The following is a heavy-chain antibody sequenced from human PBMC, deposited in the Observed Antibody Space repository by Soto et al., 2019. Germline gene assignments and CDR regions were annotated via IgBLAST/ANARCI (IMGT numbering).Heavy chain of an antibody. J-gene: IGHJ4*02. V-gene: IGHV4-31*03. D-gene: IGHD3-22*01. CDR1: GGSISSGGYY. CDR3: ATHRHYYDSSGYRPPVDY. Sequence: PSETLSLTCTVSGGSISSGGYYWSWIRQHPGKGLEWIGYIYYSGSTYYNPSLKSRVTISVDTSKNQFSLKLSSVTAADTAVYYCATHRHYYDSSGYRPPVDYWGQGTLVTVSS. CDR2: IYYSGST.